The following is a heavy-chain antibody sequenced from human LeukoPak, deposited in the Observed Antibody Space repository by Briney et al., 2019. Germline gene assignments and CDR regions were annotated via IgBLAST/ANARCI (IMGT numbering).Heavy chain of an antibody. CDR1: GGSISSGNYC. D-gene: IGHD1-7*01. J-gene: IGHJ4*02. CDR2: IYTSGST. Sequence: SETLSLTCTVSGGSISSGNYCWSWIRQPAGKGLEWIGRIYTSGSTNYNPSLKSRVTISVDTSKNQFSLKLSSVTAADTAVYYCARDKDWNFDWGQGTLVTVSS. V-gene: IGHV4-61*02. CDR3: ARDKDWNFD.